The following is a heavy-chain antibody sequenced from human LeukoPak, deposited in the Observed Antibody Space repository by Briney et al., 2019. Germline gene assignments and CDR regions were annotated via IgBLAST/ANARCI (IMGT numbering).Heavy chain of an antibody. J-gene: IGHJ4*02. D-gene: IGHD3-10*01. CDR1: GYSFSNSDW. CDR2: IYYSGST. CDR3: ARTHTMVRGPFLGY. Sequence: PSDTLSLTCAVSGYSFSNSDWWGWIRQPPGKGLEWIGYIYYSGSTYYNPSLKSRVTISVDTSKNQFSLKLSSVTAADTAVYYCARTHTMVRGPFLGYWGQGTLVTVSS. V-gene: IGHV4-28*01.